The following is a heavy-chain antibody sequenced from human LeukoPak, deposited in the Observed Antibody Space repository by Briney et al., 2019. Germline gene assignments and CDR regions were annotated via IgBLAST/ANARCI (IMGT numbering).Heavy chain of an antibody. V-gene: IGHV4-59*01. J-gene: IGHJ4*02. CDR1: GGSISSYY. CDR2: IYYSGST. Sequence: PSETLSLTCTVSGGSISSYYWSWIRPPPGKGLEWVGYIYYSGSTNYNPSLKSRVTISVDTSKTQFSLKLSSVTAADTAVYYCARSAGGDGYNFDYWGQGTLVTVSS. D-gene: IGHD5-24*01. CDR3: ARSAGGDGYNFDY.